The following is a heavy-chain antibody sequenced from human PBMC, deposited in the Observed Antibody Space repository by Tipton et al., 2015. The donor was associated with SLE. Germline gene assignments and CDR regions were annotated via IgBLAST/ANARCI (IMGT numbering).Heavy chain of an antibody. CDR2: IYYSGST. CDR3: ARDHGDYGDYFWYFDL. D-gene: IGHD4-17*01. Sequence: LRLSCTVSGGSISSSSYYWGWIRQPPGKGLEWIGSIYYSGSTYYNPSLKSRVTISVDTSKNQFSLKLSSVTAADTAVYYCARDHGDYGDYFWYFDLWGRGTLVTVSS. V-gene: IGHV4-39*07. CDR1: GGSISSSSYY. J-gene: IGHJ2*01.